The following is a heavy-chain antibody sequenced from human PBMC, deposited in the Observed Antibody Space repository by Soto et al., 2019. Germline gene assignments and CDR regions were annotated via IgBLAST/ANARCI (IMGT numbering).Heavy chain of an antibody. V-gene: IGHV3-23*01. Sequence: EVRLLESGGGLVQPGGSLRLSCAASGFTFSSYAMSWVRQAPGKGLEWVSAISGSGGRTYYADSVKGRFTISRDNSKNTLYLQMNSLRAEDTAVYYCAKGDYYDFXSGYAPVGSWGQGTLVTVSS. J-gene: IGHJ5*02. CDR3: AKGDYYDFXSGYAPVGS. D-gene: IGHD3-3*01. CDR2: ISGSGGRT. CDR1: GFTFSSYA.